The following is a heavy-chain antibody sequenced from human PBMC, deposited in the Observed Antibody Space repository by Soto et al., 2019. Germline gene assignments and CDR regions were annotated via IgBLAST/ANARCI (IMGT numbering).Heavy chain of an antibody. CDR2: IYYSGST. Sequence: SETLSLTCTVSGGSISSYYWSWIRQPPGKGLEWIGYIYYSGSTNYNPSLKSRVTISVDTSKNLFSLKLSSVTAADTAVYYCARTSGRASGYYDYWGQGTLVTVSS. D-gene: IGHD3-22*01. V-gene: IGHV4-59*08. CDR3: ARTSGRASGYYDY. J-gene: IGHJ4*02. CDR1: GGSISSYY.